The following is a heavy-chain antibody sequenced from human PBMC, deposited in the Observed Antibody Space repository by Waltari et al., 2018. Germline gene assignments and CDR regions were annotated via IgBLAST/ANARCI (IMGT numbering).Heavy chain of an antibody. V-gene: IGHV4-34*01. CDR1: GGSFSVYY. D-gene: IGHD3-22*01. Sequence: QVQLQQWGAGLFMSSETLSLPSAVYGGSFSVYYWSWIRQPPRKGLEWIGEINHSGSTNYNPSLKSRVTISVDTSKNQFSLKLSSVTAADTAVYYCARERGAHYDSSGYYYDYWGQGTLVTVSS. CDR3: ARERGAHYDSSGYYYDY. CDR2: INHSGST. J-gene: IGHJ4*02.